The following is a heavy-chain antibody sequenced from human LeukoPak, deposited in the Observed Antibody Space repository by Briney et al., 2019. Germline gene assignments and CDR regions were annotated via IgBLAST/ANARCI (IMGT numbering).Heavy chain of an antibody. Sequence: SQTLSRTCAISGDSVSSNNAAWNWIRQSRSRGLEWLGRTYYRSKWYSDYAVSVKSRITINPDTSKNQFSLQLNSLTPEDTAVYYCARSPEAYDSCGCDYWGQGTLVTVSS. CDR2: TYYRSKWYS. CDR1: GDSVSSNNAA. V-gene: IGHV6-1*01. J-gene: IGHJ4*02. CDR3: ARSPEAYDSCGCDY. D-gene: IGHD3-22*01.